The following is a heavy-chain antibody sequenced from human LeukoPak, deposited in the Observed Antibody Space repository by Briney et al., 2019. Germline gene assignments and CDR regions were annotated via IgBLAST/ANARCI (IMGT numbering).Heavy chain of an antibody. CDR2: INPNSGGT. CDR1: GYTFTGYY. V-gene: IGHV1-2*02. CDR3: ARDGQQLHENKYNWFGP. D-gene: IGHD6-13*01. Sequence: ASVKVSCKASGYTFTGYYMHWVRQAPGQGLEWMGWINPNSGGTNYAQKFQGRVTMTRDTSISTAYMELSRLRSDDTAVYYCARDGQQLHENKYNWFGPWGQGTLVTVSS. J-gene: IGHJ5*02.